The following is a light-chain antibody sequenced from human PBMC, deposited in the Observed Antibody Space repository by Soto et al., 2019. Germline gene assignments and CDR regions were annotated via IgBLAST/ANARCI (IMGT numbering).Light chain of an antibody. CDR1: QSIISY. J-gene: IGKJ1*01. V-gene: IGKV1-39*01. Sequence: DIQMTQSPSSLSASVGDRVTITFRASQSIISYLNWYQQKPGKAPKLLIYAASSLQSGVPSRFSGSGSGTDFTLTISSLQPEDFATYYCQQSYSTPRTFGQGTKVDIK. CDR3: QQSYSTPRT. CDR2: AAS.